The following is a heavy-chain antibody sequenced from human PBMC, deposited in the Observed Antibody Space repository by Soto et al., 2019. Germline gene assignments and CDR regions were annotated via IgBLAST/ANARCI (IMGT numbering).Heavy chain of an antibody. CDR2: IIPIFGSA. J-gene: IGHJ6*02. D-gene: IGHD5-18*01. CDR1: GGIFSSYT. CDR3: ARMSNTGMVTTRYYGMDV. V-gene: IGHV1-69*01. Sequence: QVQLLQSGAEVKKPGSSVKVSCKASGGIFSSYTINWLRQAPGQGLEWLGWIIPIFGSANYAQKLQGRVTINADESTSTAYMELSSLSSEDTAVYYCARMSNTGMVTTRYYGMDVWGQGTTVTVSS.